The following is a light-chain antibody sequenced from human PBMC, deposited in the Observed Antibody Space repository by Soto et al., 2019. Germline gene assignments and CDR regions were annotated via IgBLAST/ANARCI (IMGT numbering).Light chain of an antibody. V-gene: IGKV3-20*01. CDR2: GSS. J-gene: IGKJ2*01. CDR3: QLYGYSRL. Sequence: EIVLTQSPDTLSLSPGERASLSCRASQSVGSSFLAWYQQRPGQALSLLIYGSSNRATGIPDRFSGSGSGTDFTLTVSRLEPADCAVYYCQLYGYSRLFGQGTKLEI. CDR1: QSVGSSF.